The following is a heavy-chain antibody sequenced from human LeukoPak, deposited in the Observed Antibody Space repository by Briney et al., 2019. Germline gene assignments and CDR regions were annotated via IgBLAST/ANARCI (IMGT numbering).Heavy chain of an antibody. Sequence: GESLEISCKTSGYSFSSYLIGWVRQMPGKGLEYMGIIYPADSDTRYSPSFQGQVTISADNSIGTAYLQWSKLKASDTAMYYCATSTSGYCSNDSCLFDYWGQGTLVTVSS. D-gene: IGHD2-15*01. CDR3: ATSTSGYCSNDSCLFDY. CDR2: IYPADSDT. J-gene: IGHJ4*02. CDR1: GYSFSSYL. V-gene: IGHV5-51*01.